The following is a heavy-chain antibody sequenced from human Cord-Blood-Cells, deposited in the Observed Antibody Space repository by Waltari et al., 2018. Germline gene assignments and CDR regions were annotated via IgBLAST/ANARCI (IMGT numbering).Heavy chain of an antibody. CDR1: GFSLRNARMG. J-gene: IGHJ3*02. D-gene: IGHD6-13*01. V-gene: IGHV2-26*01. CDR3: ARSKRIAAAALDAFDI. CDR2: IFSNDEK. Sequence: QVTLKASGPVLVKPTETLTLTCTVSGFSLRNARMGVSWIRQPPGKALEWLAHIFSNDEKSYSTSLKSRLTISKDTSKSQVVLTMTNMDPVDTATYYCARSKRIAAAALDAFDIWGQGTMVTVSS.